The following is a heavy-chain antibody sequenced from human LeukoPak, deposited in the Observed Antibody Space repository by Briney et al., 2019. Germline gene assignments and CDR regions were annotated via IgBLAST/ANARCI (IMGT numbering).Heavy chain of an antibody. D-gene: IGHD1-7*01. CDR2: ISAYNGNT. J-gene: IGHJ6*02. CDR3: ARETIADGRQGAVKLPYYYYGMDV. CDR1: GYTFTSYG. V-gene: IGHV1-18*01. Sequence: GASVKVSCKASGYTFTSYGISWVRQAPGQGLEWMGWISAYNGNTNYAQKLQGRVTMTTDTSTSTAYMELRSLRSDDTAVYYCARETIADGRQGAVKLPYYYYGMDVWGQGTTVTVSS.